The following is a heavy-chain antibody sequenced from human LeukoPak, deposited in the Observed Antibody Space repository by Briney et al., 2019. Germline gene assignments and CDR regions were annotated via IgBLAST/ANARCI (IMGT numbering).Heavy chain of an antibody. Sequence: GGSLRLSCAASGFSFSSYRMHWLRQAPGGGLVWVSRINEGGSTINYADSVKRRFTISRDNAKNTLSLQMNSLRAEDTAVYYCARVEVGGDYSKFDYWGQGTLVTVSS. CDR2: INEGGSTI. J-gene: IGHJ4*02. V-gene: IGHV3-74*01. CDR3: ARVEVGGDYSKFDY. D-gene: IGHD2-21*02. CDR1: GFSFSSYR.